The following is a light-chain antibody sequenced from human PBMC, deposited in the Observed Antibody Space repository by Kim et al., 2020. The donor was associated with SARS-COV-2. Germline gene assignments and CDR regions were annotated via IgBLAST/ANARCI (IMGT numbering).Light chain of an antibody. Sequence: SSELTQDPAVSVALGQTVRITCQGDSLRSYYASWYQQKPGQAPVLVIYDKNNRPSGIPDRFSGSSSGNTASLTITGAQAEDEADYYCNSRESSVIHVVFGGGTTLAVL. CDR1: SLRSYY. CDR3: NSRESSVIHVV. V-gene: IGLV3-19*01. J-gene: IGLJ3*02. CDR2: DKN.